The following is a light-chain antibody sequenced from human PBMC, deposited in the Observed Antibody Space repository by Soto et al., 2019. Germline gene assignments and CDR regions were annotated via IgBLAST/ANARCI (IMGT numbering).Light chain of an antibody. CDR3: QHYDNLPPFT. CDR2: GAS. V-gene: IGKV1-33*01. CDR1: QAIRKY. Sequence: IQMTQSPSSLSASVGDRVTITCQASQAIRKYLSWYQQKPGRAPKLLIYGASNLETGVPSRFSGSGYGTDFTFTISSLQPEDIATYYCQHYDNLPPFTFGPGTKVAIK. J-gene: IGKJ3*01.